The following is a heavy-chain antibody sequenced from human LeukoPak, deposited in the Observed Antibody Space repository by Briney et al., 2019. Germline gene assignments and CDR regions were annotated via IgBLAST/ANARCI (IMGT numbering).Heavy chain of an antibody. CDR1: GGSISSGG. Sequence: LSLTCTVSGGSISSGGYYWSWIRQAPGKGLEWVAVISNDGSNKYYADSVKGRFTISRDNSKNTLYLQMNSLRAEDTAVYYCAKGRGAFDIWGQGTMVTVSS. CDR3: AKGRGAFDI. V-gene: IGHV3-30*18. CDR2: ISNDGSNK. J-gene: IGHJ3*02. D-gene: IGHD3-10*01.